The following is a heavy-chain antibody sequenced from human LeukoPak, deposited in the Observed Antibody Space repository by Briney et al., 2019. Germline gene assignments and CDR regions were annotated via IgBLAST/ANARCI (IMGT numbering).Heavy chain of an antibody. CDR1: GGTFSSYA. J-gene: IGHJ4*02. V-gene: IGHV1-69*13. D-gene: IGHD2-2*01. CDR3: ASSPRGVQLPLDY. CDR2: IIPIFGTA. Sequence: VASVKVSCKASGGTFSSYAISWVRQAPGQGLEWMGGIIPIFGTANYAQKFQGRVTITADESTSTAYMELSSLRSEDTAVYYCASSPRGVQLPLDYWGQGTLVTVSS.